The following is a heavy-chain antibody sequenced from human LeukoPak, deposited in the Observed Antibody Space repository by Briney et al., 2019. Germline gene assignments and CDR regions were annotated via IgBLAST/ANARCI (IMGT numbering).Heavy chain of an antibody. CDR1: GGSISSYY. CDR3: ARVLSCSSTSCYGNWFDP. V-gene: IGHV4-59*12. CDR2: IYYSGST. Sequence: PSETLSLTCTVSGGSISSYYWSWIRQPPGKGLEWIGYIYYSGSTNYNPSLKSRVTISVDTSKNQFSLKLSSVTAADTAVYYCARVLSCSSTSCYGNWFDPWGQGTLVTVSS. D-gene: IGHD2-2*01. J-gene: IGHJ5*02.